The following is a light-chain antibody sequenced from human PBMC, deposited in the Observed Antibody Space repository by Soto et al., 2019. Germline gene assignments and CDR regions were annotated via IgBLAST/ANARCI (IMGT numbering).Light chain of an antibody. J-gene: IGKJ3*01. Sequence: PGERATLSCRASQSVSSSYLAWYQQKPGQAPRLLIYGASSRATGIPDRFSGSGSGTDFTLTISRLEPEDFAVYYCQQYGSFGPGSKVDI. CDR3: QQYGS. V-gene: IGKV3-20*01. CDR2: GAS. CDR1: QSVSSSY.